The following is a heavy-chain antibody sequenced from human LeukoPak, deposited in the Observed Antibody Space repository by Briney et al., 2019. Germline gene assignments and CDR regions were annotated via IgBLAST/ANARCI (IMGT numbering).Heavy chain of an antibody. Sequence: ASVKVSCKASGYTFTGYYMHWVRQAPGQGLEWMGWINPNSGGTNYAQKFQGRVTMTRDTSISTAYMELSRLRSDDTAVYYCARMDDYYGSSGYYPLFDYWGQGTLVTVSS. CDR2: INPNSGGT. D-gene: IGHD3-22*01. V-gene: IGHV1-2*02. J-gene: IGHJ4*02. CDR3: ARMDDYYGSSGYYPLFDY. CDR1: GYTFTGYY.